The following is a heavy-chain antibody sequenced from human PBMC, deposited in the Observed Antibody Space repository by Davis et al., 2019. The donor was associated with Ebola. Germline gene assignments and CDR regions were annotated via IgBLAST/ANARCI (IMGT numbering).Heavy chain of an antibody. CDR2: INPNSGGT. J-gene: IGHJ6*02. CDR1: GYTFTGYY. V-gene: IGHV1-2*04. D-gene: IGHD2-2*01. Sequence: ASVKVSCKASGYTFTGYYMHWVRQAPGQGLEWMGWINPNSGGTNYAQKFQGWVTMTRDTSISTAYMELSRLRSDDTAVYYWARDQRGYCSSTSCYGEDYFYGMDVWGQGTTVTVSS. CDR3: ARDQRGYCSSTSCYGEDYFYGMDV.